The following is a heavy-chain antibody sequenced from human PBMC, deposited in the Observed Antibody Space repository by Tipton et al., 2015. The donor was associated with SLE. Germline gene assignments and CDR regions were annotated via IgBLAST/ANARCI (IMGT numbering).Heavy chain of an antibody. CDR1: GFTVSSKY. CDR3: AKGRSGARRAFDY. Sequence: SLRLSCAVSGFTVSSKYMNWVRQAPGKGLEWVSYINNDGSVTKYADSVKGRFTISRDNAKNSLYLQMNSLRAEDTALYYCAKGRSGARRAFDYWGQGTLVTVSS. V-gene: IGHV3-74*01. D-gene: IGHD1-14*01. J-gene: IGHJ4*02. CDR2: INNDGSVT.